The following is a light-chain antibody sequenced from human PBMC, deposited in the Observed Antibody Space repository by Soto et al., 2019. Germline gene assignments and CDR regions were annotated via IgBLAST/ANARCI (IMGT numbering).Light chain of an antibody. V-gene: IGKV3-20*01. J-gene: IGKJ2*01. CDR2: GAS. CDR1: QSVSSSD. CDR3: QQYGGSPVYT. Sequence: EIVLTQSPGTLSLSPGERATLSCRASQSVSSSDLAWYQQKPGQAPRLLIYGASNRATGIPDRFSGSGSGTDFTLTISRLEPEDFGVYFCQQYGGSPVYTFGQGTKLEI.